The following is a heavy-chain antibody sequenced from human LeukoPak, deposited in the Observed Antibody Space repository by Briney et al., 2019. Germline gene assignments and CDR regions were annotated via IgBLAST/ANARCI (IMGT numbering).Heavy chain of an antibody. Sequence: GASVKVSCKASGYTFTSYDINWVRQATGQGLEWMGWMNPNSGNTGYAQKFQGRVTITRNTSISTAYMELSSLRSEDTAVYYCARTPIDYDILTGYYVYFGYWGQGTLVTVSS. CDR1: GYTFTSYD. V-gene: IGHV1-8*03. CDR3: ARTPIDYDILTGYYVYFGY. D-gene: IGHD3-9*01. J-gene: IGHJ4*02. CDR2: MNPNSGNT.